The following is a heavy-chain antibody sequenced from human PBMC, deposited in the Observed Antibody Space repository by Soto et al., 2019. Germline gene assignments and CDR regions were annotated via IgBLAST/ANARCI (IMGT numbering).Heavy chain of an antibody. V-gene: IGHV4-34*01. Sequence: QVQLQQWGAGLLKPSETLSLTCAVYGGSFSGYYWSWIRQPPGKGLEWIGEINHSGSTNYNPSLKGRVTISLDTSKIQFSLKLRSVTAADTAVYYCARSHSRTALTWFRHGVNWFDPWGQGTLVTVSS. CDR2: INHSGST. CDR3: ARSHSRTALTWFRHGVNWFDP. J-gene: IGHJ5*02. D-gene: IGHD5-18*01. CDR1: GGSFSGYY.